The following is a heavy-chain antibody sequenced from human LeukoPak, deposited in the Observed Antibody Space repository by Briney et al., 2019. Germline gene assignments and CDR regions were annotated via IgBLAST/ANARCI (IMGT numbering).Heavy chain of an antibody. V-gene: IGHV4-39*01. CDR2: IYYSGST. J-gene: IGHJ4*02. CDR1: GGPISSSSYY. Sequence: SETLSLTCTVSGGPISSSSYYWGWIRQPPGKGLEWIGSIYYSGSTYYNPSLKSRVTISVDTSKNQFSLKLSSVTAADTAVYYCARRLRWSNFDYWGQGTLVTVSS. D-gene: IGHD4-23*01. CDR3: ARRLRWSNFDY.